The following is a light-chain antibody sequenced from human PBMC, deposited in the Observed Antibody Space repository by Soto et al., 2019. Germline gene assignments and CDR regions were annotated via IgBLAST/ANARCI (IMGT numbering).Light chain of an antibody. CDR2: DAS. CDR3: QQRSTWPWT. J-gene: IGKJ1*01. V-gene: IGKV3-11*01. CDR1: QSVSSY. Sequence: EIVLTQSPATLSLSPGERATLSCRASQSVSSYLAWYQQKPGQAPRLLIYDASNRATGIPARFGGSGSGTDFTLTIRSLEPEDFAVYYCQQRSTWPWTFGQGTKVEIK.